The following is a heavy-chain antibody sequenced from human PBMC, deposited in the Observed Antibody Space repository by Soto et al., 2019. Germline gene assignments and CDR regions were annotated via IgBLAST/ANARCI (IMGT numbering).Heavy chain of an antibody. J-gene: IGHJ6*03. CDR3: AIHSFEGPFYYYYYMDV. CDR1: GFTFSSYA. CDR2: ISGSGGST. Sequence: GGSLRLSCAASGFTFSSYAMSWVRQAPGKGLEWVSAISGSGGSTYYADSVKGRFTISRDNSKNTLYLQMNSLRADDTAVYYCAIHSFEGPFYYYYYMDVWGKGTTVTVSS. V-gene: IGHV3-23*01. D-gene: IGHD2-21*01.